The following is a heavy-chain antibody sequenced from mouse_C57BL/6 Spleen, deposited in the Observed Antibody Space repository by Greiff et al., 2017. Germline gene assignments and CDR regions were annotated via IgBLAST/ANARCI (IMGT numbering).Heavy chain of an antibody. D-gene: IGHD1-1*01. V-gene: IGHV5-9-1*02. CDR2: ISSGGDYI. CDR1: GFTFSSYA. CDR3: TRAYYYGSSNWYFDV. Sequence: EVKLMESGEGLVKPGGSLKLSCAASGFTFSSYAMSWVRQTPEKRLEWVAYISSGGDYIYYADPVKGRFTISRDNARNTLYLQMSSLKSEDTAMYYCTRAYYYGSSNWYFDVWGTGTTVTVSS. J-gene: IGHJ1*03.